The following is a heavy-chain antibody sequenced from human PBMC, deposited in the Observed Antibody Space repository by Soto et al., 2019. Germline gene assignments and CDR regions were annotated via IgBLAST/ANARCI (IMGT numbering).Heavy chain of an antibody. CDR3: ARDKDSSARPRAEFDY. Sequence: QGHLVQSGAEVKRPGASVRVSCESSGYMFTSYFIHWVRQAPGQGLEWVGVINPSDGTTTYAQKFQARISMNRDTTTTRVDMALSSLRSEDTAVYYCARDKDSSARPRAEFDYWGQGTLITVCS. D-gene: IGHD6-19*01. J-gene: IGHJ4*02. CDR1: GYMFTSYF. CDR2: INPSDGTT. V-gene: IGHV1-46*01.